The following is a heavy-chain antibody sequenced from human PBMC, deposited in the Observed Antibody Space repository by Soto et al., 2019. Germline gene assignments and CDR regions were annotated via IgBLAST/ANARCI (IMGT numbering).Heavy chain of an antibody. CDR2: ISSSSSYI. V-gene: IGHV3-21*01. D-gene: IGHD3-22*01. J-gene: IGHJ6*02. CDR1: GFTFSTYS. Sequence: EVQLVESGGGLVKPGGSLRLSCAASGFTFSTYSMNWVRQAPGKGLEWVSSISSSSSYIYYADSVKGRFTIFRDNAKNSLYQQMNSLRAEDTAVYYCARYDSSGYYWPYYYYGMDVWGQGTTVTVSS. CDR3: ARYDSSGYYWPYYYYGMDV.